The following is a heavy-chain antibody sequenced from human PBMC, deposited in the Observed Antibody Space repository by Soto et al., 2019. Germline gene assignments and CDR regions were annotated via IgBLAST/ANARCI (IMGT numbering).Heavy chain of an antibody. CDR3: ARDLVSHPHDY. Sequence: QVQLVQTGAEVKKPGASVKVSCKASGYTFTSYDINWVRQATGQGLEWMGWMNPNSGNTNYAQKLQGRVTMTTDTSTSTAYMELRSLRSDDTAVYYCARDLVSHPHDYWGQGTLVTVSS. J-gene: IGHJ4*02. V-gene: IGHV1-8*01. CDR2: MNPNSGNT. CDR1: GYTFTSYD.